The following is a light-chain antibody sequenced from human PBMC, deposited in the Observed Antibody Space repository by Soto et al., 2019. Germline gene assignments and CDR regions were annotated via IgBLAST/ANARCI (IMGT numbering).Light chain of an antibody. CDR3: QQYDSYPLT. CDR2: KAS. Sequence: DIQMTQSPSTLSASVEDRVTITCRASQSISSWLAWYQQKPGKAPNLLIYKASSLESGVPSRFSGSGSGTEFTLTISSLQPDDFATYYCQQYDSYPLTFGGGTKVETK. CDR1: QSISSW. V-gene: IGKV1-5*03. J-gene: IGKJ4*01.